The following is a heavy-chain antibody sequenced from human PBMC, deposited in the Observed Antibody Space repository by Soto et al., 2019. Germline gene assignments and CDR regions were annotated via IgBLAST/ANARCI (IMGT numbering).Heavy chain of an antibody. V-gene: IGHV1-69*02. J-gene: IGHJ4*02. CDR2: IIPILGIA. CDR1: GGTFSSYT. CDR3: AGNQDSSGWFDY. Sequence: QVQLEQSGAEVKKPGSSVKVSCKASGGTFSSYTISWVRQAPGQGLEWLGRIIPILGIANYAQKFQGRVTITTDKSTRTAYMVLTSLRSQDAAVYYCAGNQDSSGWFDYWGQGTLVTVSP. D-gene: IGHD6-19*01.